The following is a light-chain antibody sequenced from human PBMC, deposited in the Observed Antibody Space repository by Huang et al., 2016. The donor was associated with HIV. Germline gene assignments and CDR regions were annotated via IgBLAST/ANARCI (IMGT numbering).Light chain of an antibody. CDR2: STS. CDR3: QHYSNWPPMYT. V-gene: IGKV3-15*01. Sequence: EVVMTQSPGTLSVSPGKRATLSCKTSESLNNKLVWYQQKPGQAPRLLIDSTSTRATGVPARFSGGGSGTEFTLTIGSLQSEDFGIYYCQHYSNWPPMYTFGQGTKLEI. CDR1: ESLNNK. J-gene: IGKJ2*01.